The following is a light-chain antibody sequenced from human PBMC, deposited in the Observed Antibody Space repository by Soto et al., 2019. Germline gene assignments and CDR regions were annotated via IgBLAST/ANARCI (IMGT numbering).Light chain of an antibody. V-gene: IGLV1-51*02. J-gene: IGLJ1*01. Sequence: QCVLTKPPSVYAAPGEKVTISCSGSSSNTGNNYVSWYQQLPGTAPKLLIYENIKRPSGIPDRFSGSKSGTSATLGITGLQTGDEADYYCVTWDNSLSAWVFGAGTKVTVL. CDR1: SSNTGNNY. CDR2: ENI. CDR3: VTWDNSLSAWV.